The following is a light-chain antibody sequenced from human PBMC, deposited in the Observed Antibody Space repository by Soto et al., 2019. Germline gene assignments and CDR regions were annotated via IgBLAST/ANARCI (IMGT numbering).Light chain of an antibody. J-gene: IGKJ1*01. Sequence: EIVLTQSPGTLSLSPGERATLSCRASQSVSSSYLAWYQQKPGQAPRLLIYGASSRATGIPDRFSGSGSGTDFTLIISRLEPEDFAVYYCQQYGSSRKWTFGQGTKVEIK. CDR3: QQYGSSRKWT. V-gene: IGKV3-20*01. CDR2: GAS. CDR1: QSVSSSY.